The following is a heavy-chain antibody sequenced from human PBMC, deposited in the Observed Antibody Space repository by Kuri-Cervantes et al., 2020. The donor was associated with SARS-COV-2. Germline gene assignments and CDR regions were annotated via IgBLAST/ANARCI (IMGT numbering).Heavy chain of an antibody. J-gene: IGHJ4*02. V-gene: IGHV3-21*01. D-gene: IGHD6-19*01. CDR2: ISSSSSYI. CDR1: GFTSSSYS. Sequence: GESLKISCAASGFTSSSYSMNWVRQAPGKGLEWVSSISSSSSYIYYADSVKGRFTISRDNAKNSLYLQMNSLRAEDTAVYYCARDPRLADYFDYWGQGTLVTVSS. CDR3: ARDPRLADYFDY.